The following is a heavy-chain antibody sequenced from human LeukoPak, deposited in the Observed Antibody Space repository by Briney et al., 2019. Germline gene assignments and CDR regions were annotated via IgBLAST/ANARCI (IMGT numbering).Heavy chain of an antibody. Sequence: GGSLRLSCVGSGFSFSGYAINWVRQAPGKGLEWVAFISHDTSNQQYAESVRGRFTISRDNSKNTVDLQMDSLRVEDTAVFYCGGVGWGYDWGGGFDPWGQGTLVTVSS. CDR1: GFSFSGYA. CDR2: ISHDTSNQ. V-gene: IGHV3-30*04. D-gene: IGHD1-1*01. J-gene: IGHJ5*02. CDR3: GGVGWGYDWGGGFDP.